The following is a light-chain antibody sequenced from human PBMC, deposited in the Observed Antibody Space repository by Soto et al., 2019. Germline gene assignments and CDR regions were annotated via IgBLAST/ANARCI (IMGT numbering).Light chain of an antibody. J-gene: IGLJ2*01. V-gene: IGLV1-40*01. CDR1: NSNIGAGFD. CDR3: QSYDSSLSGYV. Sequence: QSVLTQPPSVSGAPGQRVTVSCTGSNSNIGAGFDVHWYQQLPGTAPKLLIYGNTNRPSGVPDRFSGSKSGTSASLAITGLQAEDEADYSCQSYDSSLSGYVFGGGTKLTVL. CDR2: GNT.